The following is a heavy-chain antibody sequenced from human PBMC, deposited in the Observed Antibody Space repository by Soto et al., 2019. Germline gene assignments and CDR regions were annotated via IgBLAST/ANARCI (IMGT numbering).Heavy chain of an antibody. J-gene: IGHJ3*01. D-gene: IGHD3-10*01. CDR1: GYTFSNYG. Sequence: ASVKVSCKASGYTFSNYGICWVRQAPGRGLQLMGWISPYNGNTNYAQKIQGRVTMTTDTSTSTAYMELRSLRSDDTAVYYCARDYYGSGSHPGAFNFWGQGTMVTVSS. CDR2: ISPYNGNT. CDR3: ARDYYGSGSHPGAFNF. V-gene: IGHV1-18*01.